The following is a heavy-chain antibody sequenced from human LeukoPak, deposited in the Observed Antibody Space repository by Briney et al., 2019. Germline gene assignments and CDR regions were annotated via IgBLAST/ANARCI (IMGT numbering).Heavy chain of an antibody. V-gene: IGHV4-34*01. D-gene: IGHD4-17*01. J-gene: IGHJ5*02. Sequence: PSETLSLTCAVYGGSFSGYYWSWIRQPPGKGLEWIGEINHSGSTNYNPSLTSRVTISVDTSKNQFSLKLSSVTAADTAVYYCARGSGGNGDSPWKWFDPWGQGTLVTVSS. CDR1: GGSFSGYY. CDR3: ARGSGGNGDSPWKWFDP. CDR2: INHSGST.